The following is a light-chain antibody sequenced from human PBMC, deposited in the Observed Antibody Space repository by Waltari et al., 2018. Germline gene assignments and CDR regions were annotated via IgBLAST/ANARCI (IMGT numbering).Light chain of an antibody. J-gene: IGLJ3*02. CDR2: KKG. CDR3: ATWDDSLSGPV. Sequence: QSVLTQAPSESGTPGQTVNISCSGRTSTIGSRFVYWYKQVAGLAPNLLIYKKGRRPSGVPDRFSGSKSGSSASLAITGPRSEDEADYYCATWDDSLSGPVFGGGTKLTVL. CDR1: TSTIGSRF. V-gene: IGLV1-47*01.